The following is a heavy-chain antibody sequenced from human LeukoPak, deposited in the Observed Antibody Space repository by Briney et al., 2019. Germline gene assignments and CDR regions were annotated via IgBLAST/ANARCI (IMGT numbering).Heavy chain of an antibody. CDR3: ARDEGFYYDSSGYYGY. Sequence: ASAKVSCKASGGTFSSYAISWVRQAPGQGLEWMGGIIPIFGTANYAQKFQGRVTITADESTSTAYMELSSLRSEDTAVYYCARDEGFYYDSSGYYGYWGQGTLVTVSS. V-gene: IGHV1-69*13. D-gene: IGHD3-22*01. CDR2: IIPIFGTA. J-gene: IGHJ4*02. CDR1: GGTFSSYA.